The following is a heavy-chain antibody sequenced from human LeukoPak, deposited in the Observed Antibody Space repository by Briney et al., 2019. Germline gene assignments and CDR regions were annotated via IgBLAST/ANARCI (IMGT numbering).Heavy chain of an antibody. CDR2: IKQDGSKK. V-gene: IGHV3-7*01. Sequence: GGSLRLSCAASGFTFSGFWMSWVRQSPGKGLEWVANIKQDGSKKEYVDSVKGRFTISRDNAKNSLYLQMDSLRADDTAMYYCAREGWGGFDYWGQGTLVTVSS. CDR1: GFTFSGFW. CDR3: AREGWGGFDY. D-gene: IGHD3-16*01. J-gene: IGHJ4*02.